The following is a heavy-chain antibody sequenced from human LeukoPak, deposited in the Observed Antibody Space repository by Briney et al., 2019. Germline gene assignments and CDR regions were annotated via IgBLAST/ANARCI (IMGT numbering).Heavy chain of an antibody. CDR1: GVTFNNYW. Sequence: GGSLRLSCVASGVTFNNYWMHWVRQAPGKGLVWVSRINTDGSYTDCADSVKGRFTISRDNAKNTLYLQTSSLRVEDTAVYYCAKDVYGPGQWGQGTLVIVSS. J-gene: IGHJ4*02. CDR2: INTDGSYT. D-gene: IGHD2/OR15-2a*01. CDR3: AKDVYGPGQ. V-gene: IGHV3-74*01.